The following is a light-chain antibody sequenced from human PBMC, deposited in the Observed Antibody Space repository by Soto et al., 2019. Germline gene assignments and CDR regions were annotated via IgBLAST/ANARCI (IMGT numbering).Light chain of an antibody. V-gene: IGLV2-11*01. CDR1: SSDVGGYND. J-gene: IGLJ1*01. CDR3: CSYAGRYTFD. CDR2: DVS. Sequence: QSALTQPRSVSGSPGQSVTISCTGTSSDVGGYNDVSWYQQHPGKAPKLMIYDVSRRPSGVPDRFSGSKSGNTASLTISGLQAEDEADYHCCSYAGRYTFDFGTGTKVTVL.